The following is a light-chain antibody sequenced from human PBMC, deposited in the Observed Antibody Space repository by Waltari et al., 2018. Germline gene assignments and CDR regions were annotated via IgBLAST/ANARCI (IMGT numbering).Light chain of an antibody. CDR2: GAS. J-gene: IGKJ2*03. CDR1: QSVSSSY. V-gene: IGKV3-20*01. CDR3: QHSFETPYS. Sequence: EIVLTQSPGTLSLSPGERATLSCRASQSVSSSYLAWYQQKPGQAPRLLIYGASSRATGIPDRFSGSGSGTDFTLTISSLQPEDCAVYYCQHSFETPYSFGQGTKVEIK.